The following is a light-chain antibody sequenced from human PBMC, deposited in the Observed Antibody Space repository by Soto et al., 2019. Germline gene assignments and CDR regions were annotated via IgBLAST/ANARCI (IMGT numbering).Light chain of an antibody. V-gene: IGKV1-39*01. CDR3: QQSYSTPIT. CDR2: AAS. Sequence: DIQITHSPSSLSASVVDRVTITFRASQSISSYLNWYQQKPGKAPKLLIYAASSLQSGVPSRFSGSGSGTDFTLTISSLQPEDFATYYCQQSYSTPITFGQGTRLEN. CDR1: QSISSY. J-gene: IGKJ5*01.